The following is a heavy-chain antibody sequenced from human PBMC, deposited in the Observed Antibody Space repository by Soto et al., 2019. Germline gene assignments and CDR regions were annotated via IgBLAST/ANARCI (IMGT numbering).Heavy chain of an antibody. CDR1: GYTFTSYY. Sequence: GASVKVSCKASGYTFTSYYMHWVRQAPGQGLEWMGIINPSGGSTSYAQKFQGRVTMTRDTSTSTVYMELSSLRSEDTAVYYCARDPPTHYYDSPESRMDVWGQGTTVTVSS. J-gene: IGHJ6*02. D-gene: IGHD3-22*01. CDR3: ARDPPTHYYDSPESRMDV. CDR2: INPSGGST. V-gene: IGHV1-46*01.